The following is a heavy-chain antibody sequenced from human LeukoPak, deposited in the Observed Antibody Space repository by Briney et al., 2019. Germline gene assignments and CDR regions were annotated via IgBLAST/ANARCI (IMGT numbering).Heavy chain of an antibody. Sequence: PGGSLRLSCAASGFTFSSYAMHWVRQAPGKGLEWVAVISYDGSNKYYADSVKGRFTISRDNSKNTLYLQMNSLRAEDTAVYYCARDREVSYFDYWGQGTLVTVSS. CDR2: ISYDGSNK. D-gene: IGHD3-16*02. V-gene: IGHV3-30-3*01. J-gene: IGHJ4*02. CDR1: GFTFSSYA. CDR3: ARDREVSYFDY.